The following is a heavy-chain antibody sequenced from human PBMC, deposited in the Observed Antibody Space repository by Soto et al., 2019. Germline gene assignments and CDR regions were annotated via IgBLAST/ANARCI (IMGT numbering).Heavy chain of an antibody. D-gene: IGHD3-22*01. CDR1: GGSISSGGYY. Sequence: SLTCTVSGGSISSGGYYWSRKRQHPCSGLEWIGYLYSSGSTYYNTSLKSRVTISVDKSTHQFSLKLSSVTAADTAVYYCAREDRNYYDSSGYYHWGQGNLVTVSS. J-gene: IGHJ5*02. CDR2: LYSSGST. V-gene: IGHV4-31*03. CDR3: AREDRNYYDSSGYYH.